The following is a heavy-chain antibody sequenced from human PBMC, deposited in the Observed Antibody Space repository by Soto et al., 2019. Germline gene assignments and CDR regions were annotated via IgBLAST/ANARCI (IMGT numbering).Heavy chain of an antibody. D-gene: IGHD2-2*01. Sequence: GGSLRLSCAASGFTFSSYAMSWVRQAPGKGLEWVSAISGSDGSTYYADSVKGRFTISRDNSKDTLYLQMNSLSAEDTAVYYCAKDHPSQLYGMDVWGQGTTVTVSS. CDR1: GFTFSSYA. V-gene: IGHV3-23*01. CDR3: AKDHPSQLYGMDV. J-gene: IGHJ6*02. CDR2: ISGSDGST.